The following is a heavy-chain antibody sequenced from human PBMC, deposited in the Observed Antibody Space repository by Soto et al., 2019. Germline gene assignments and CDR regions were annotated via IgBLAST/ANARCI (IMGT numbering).Heavy chain of an antibody. CDR1: GYDFTTYG. CDR3: ARGRYGDY. J-gene: IGHJ4*02. D-gene: IGHD1-1*01. CDR2: ISAHNGNT. V-gene: IGHV1-18*01. Sequence: QVHLVQSGAEVKKPGASVKVSCKGSGYDFTTYGITWVRQAPGQGLEWMAWISAHNGNTDYAQKLQGRVTVTRDTSTSTAYMELRSWRSDDTAVYYCARGRYGDYWGQGALVTVSS.